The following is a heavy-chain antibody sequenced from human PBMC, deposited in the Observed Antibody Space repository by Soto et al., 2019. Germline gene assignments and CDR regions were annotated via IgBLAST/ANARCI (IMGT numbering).Heavy chain of an antibody. D-gene: IGHD3-22*01. Sequence: PSETLSLTCTVSGGSISSSSYYWGWIRQPPGKGLEWIGSIYYSGSTYYNPSLKSRVTISVDTSKNQFSLKLSSVTAADTAVYYCASPRGGVGSGLGLPYYYYGMDVWGQGTTVTVSS. CDR3: ASPRGGVGSGLGLPYYYYGMDV. CDR1: GGSISSSSYY. CDR2: IYYSGST. J-gene: IGHJ6*02. V-gene: IGHV4-39*01.